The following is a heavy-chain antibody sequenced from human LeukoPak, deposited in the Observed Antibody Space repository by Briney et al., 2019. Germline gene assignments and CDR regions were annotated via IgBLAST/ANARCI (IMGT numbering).Heavy chain of an antibody. D-gene: IGHD3/OR15-3a*01. CDR3: AKGEFWTGIGEFFLY. J-gene: IGHJ1*01. Sequence: GGSLRLSCAASGFSFSTYGMFWVRQAPGKGLEWVGVVSYDGSKQYYADSVEGRFTISRDNSKNTLYLQMDSLRAEDTAVYYCAKGEFWTGIGEFFLYWGQGTLVTVSS. V-gene: IGHV3-33*06. CDR2: VSYDGSKQ. CDR1: GFSFSTYG.